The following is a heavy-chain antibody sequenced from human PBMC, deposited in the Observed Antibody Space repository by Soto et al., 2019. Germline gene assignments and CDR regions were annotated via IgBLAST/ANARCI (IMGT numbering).Heavy chain of an antibody. J-gene: IGHJ4*02. V-gene: IGHV1-18*01. CDR3: ARFMTYYYDSSGYYASD. CDR1: GYTFTSYG. CDR2: ISAYNGNT. Sequence: QVQLVQSGAEVKKPGASVKVSCKASGYTFTSYGISWVRQAPGQGLEWMGWISAYNGNTNYAQKLQGRATMTTDTSTRTGSMELRSLRSDETAVYYCARFMTYYYDSSGYYASDWGQGTLVTVSA. D-gene: IGHD3-22*01.